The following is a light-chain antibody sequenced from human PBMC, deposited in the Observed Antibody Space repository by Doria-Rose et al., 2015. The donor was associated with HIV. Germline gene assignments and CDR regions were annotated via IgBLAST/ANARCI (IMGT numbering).Light chain of an antibody. CDR1: QSLLYTSKNY. V-gene: IGKV4-1*01. Sequence: DIQVTQSPESLGMSLGERATLNCKSNQSLLYTSKNYLAWYQQKPGQPPKLLIYWASTRQSGFAARFSGSGSGTDFTLTISSLEAEDVAVYYCQQYYDTPSFGPGTTVDIK. CDR2: WAS. CDR3: QQYYDTPS. J-gene: IGKJ3*01.